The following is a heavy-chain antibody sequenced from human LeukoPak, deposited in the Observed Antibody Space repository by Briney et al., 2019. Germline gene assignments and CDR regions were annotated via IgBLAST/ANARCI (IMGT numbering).Heavy chain of an antibody. CDR3: ATELTVYCSGGSCRSHYYYGMDV. D-gene: IGHD2-15*01. CDR2: FDPEDGET. Sequence: ASVKVSCTVSGYTLTELSMHWVRQAPGKGLEWMGGFDPEDGETIYAQKFQGRVTMTEDTSTDTAYMELSSLRSEDTAVYYCATELTVYCSGGSCRSHYYYGMDVWGQGTTVTVSS. CDR1: GYTLTELS. J-gene: IGHJ6*02. V-gene: IGHV1-24*01.